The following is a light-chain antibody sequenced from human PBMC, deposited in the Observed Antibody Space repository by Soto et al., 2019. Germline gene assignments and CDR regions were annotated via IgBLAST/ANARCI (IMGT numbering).Light chain of an antibody. Sequence: QYALTQPASVSGSPGQSITISCTGTSSDVGGYNYVSWYQQHPGKAPKLMIYDVSNRPSGVSNRFSGSKSGNTASLTISGLQAEDEADYYCSSYTSSSIPYVVFGGGTQLTVL. CDR2: DVS. CDR3: SSYTSSSIPYVV. CDR1: SSDVGGYNY. V-gene: IGLV2-14*01. J-gene: IGLJ2*01.